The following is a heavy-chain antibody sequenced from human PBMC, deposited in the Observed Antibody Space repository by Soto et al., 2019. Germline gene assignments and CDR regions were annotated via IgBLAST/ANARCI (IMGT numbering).Heavy chain of an antibody. CDR1: GYTFTSYD. CDR3: ARGSWSGPNPPTFLYGMDV. J-gene: IGHJ6*02. D-gene: IGHD3-3*01. V-gene: IGHV1-8*01. Sequence: APVKVSCKASGYTFTSYDINWVRQATGQGLEWMGWMNPNSGNTGYAQKFQGRVTMTRNTSKNQFSLKLSSVTAADTAVYYCARGSWSGPNPPTFLYGMDVWGQGTTVTVSS. CDR2: MNPNSGNT.